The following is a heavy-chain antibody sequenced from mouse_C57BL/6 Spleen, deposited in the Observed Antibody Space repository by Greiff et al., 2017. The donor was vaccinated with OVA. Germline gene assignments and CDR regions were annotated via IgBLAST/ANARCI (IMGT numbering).Heavy chain of an antibody. CDR3: ARFEDSSGSGGY. V-gene: IGHV1-76*01. CDR2: IYPGSGNT. CDR1: GYTFTDYY. J-gene: IGHJ2*01. D-gene: IGHD3-2*02. Sequence: QVQLQQSGAELVRPGTSVKLSCKASGYTFTDYYINWVKQRPGQGLEWIARIYPGSGNTYYNEKFKGKATLTAEKSSSTAYMQLSSLTSEDSAVYFCARFEDSSGSGGYWGQGTTLTVSS.